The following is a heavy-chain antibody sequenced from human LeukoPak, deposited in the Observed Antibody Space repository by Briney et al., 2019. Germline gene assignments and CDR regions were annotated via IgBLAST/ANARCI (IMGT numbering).Heavy chain of an antibody. Sequence: PGGSLRLSCAASGLSFGTSWLYWVRQAPGQGLVWVSRINSDGSDTAYVDSVKGRFTISRDNAKNTLFLQMNSLRAEDTAVYYCGKNNWNYVNYGMDVWGQGTTVTVSS. V-gene: IGHV3-74*01. D-gene: IGHD1-7*01. J-gene: IGHJ6*02. CDR1: GLSFGTSW. CDR3: GKNNWNYVNYGMDV. CDR2: INSDGSDT.